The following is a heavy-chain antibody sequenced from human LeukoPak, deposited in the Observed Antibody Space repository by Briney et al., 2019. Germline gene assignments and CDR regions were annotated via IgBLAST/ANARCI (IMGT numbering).Heavy chain of an antibody. CDR1: GFTFSSYG. D-gene: IGHD3-10*01. CDR2: ISDDGSNK. Sequence: GGSLRLSCAASGFTFSSYGMHWVRQAPGKGLEWVAVISDDGSNKYYADSVKGRFTISRDNSKNTLYLQMNSLRAEDTAVYYCARDRMVLPFDYWGQGTLVTVSS. J-gene: IGHJ4*02. CDR3: ARDRMVLPFDY. V-gene: IGHV3-30*03.